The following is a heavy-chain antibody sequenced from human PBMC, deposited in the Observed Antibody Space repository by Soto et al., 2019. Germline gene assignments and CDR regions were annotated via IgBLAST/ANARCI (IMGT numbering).Heavy chain of an antibody. CDR1: GFSLSTGGMG. D-gene: IGHD2-21*02. CDR3: VHSRCGGDCLQSYSSHYYYGMDI. CDR2: IYWDGYR. V-gene: IGHV2-5*02. Sequence: QITLKESGPTLVKPTQTLTLTCTFSGFSLSTGGMGVGWIRQPPGKALEWLALIYWDGYRRYRPSLMSRLTIAKNTSKNQVVLTITNMDPVDTATYYCVHSRCGGDCLQSYSSHYYYGMDIWGQGTTVTVSS. J-gene: IGHJ6*02.